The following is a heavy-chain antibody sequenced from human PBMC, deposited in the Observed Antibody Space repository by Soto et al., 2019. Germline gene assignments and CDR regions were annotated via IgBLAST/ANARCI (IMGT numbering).Heavy chain of an antibody. CDR1: GGSFSGYY. CDR3: ARVLIAGVTTD. D-gene: IGHD5-18*01. V-gene: IGHV4-34*01. Sequence: QVQLQQWGAGLLKPSETLSLTCAVYGGSFSGYYWSWIRQPPGKGLEWIGESNHVGNTNYNPSLTGGVTMSVDPSKNQFYLRLSSVTAADTAVYYCARVLIAGVTTDWGQGTLVLVSS. J-gene: IGHJ4*02. CDR2: SNHVGNT.